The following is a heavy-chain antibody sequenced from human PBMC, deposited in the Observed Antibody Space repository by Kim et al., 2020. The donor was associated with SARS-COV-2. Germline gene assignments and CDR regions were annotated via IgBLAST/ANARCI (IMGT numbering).Heavy chain of an antibody. CDR2: ISYDGSNK. Sequence: GGSLRLSCAASGFTFSSYGMHWVRQAPGKGLEWVAVISYDGSNKYYADSVKGRFTISRDNSKNTLYLQMNSLRAEDTAVYYCAISSSSWYVGMDYWGQGTLVTVSS. D-gene: IGHD6-13*01. V-gene: IGHV3-30*03. J-gene: IGHJ4*02. CDR3: AISSSSWYVGMDY. CDR1: GFTFSSYG.